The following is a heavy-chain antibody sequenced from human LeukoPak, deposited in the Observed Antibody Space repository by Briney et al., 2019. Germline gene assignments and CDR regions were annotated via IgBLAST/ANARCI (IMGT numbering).Heavy chain of an antibody. J-gene: IGHJ4*02. CDR3: ARGDGSDYYGSGSYGFDY. D-gene: IGHD3-10*01. CDR1: GFTLSGFV. CDR2: LWDDTTNK. V-gene: IGHV3-30*02. Sequence: GGSLRLSCAASGFTLSGFVMHWVRQAPGKGLEWVACLWDDTTNKYYGDSVKGRFSISRDNSKNILYLQMNSLSPEDTAVYYCARGDGSDYYGSGSYGFDYWGQGTLVTVSS.